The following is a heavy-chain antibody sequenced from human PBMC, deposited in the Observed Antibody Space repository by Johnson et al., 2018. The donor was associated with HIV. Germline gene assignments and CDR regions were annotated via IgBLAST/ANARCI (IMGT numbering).Heavy chain of an antibody. J-gene: IGHJ3*02. V-gene: IGHV3-30*19. CDR1: GFTFNNYD. D-gene: IGHD2-21*02. CDR2: TSYDGSNK. Sequence: QVQLVESGGGVVQPGGSLRLSCAASGFTFNNYDMHWVRQAPGKGLEWVAVTSYDGSNKYYADSVKGRFTISRDNSKNTLYLQMNSLRAEDTAVYYCTRGGWKVVTSIFAFDIWGKGTMVAVSS. CDR3: TRGGWKVVTSIFAFDI.